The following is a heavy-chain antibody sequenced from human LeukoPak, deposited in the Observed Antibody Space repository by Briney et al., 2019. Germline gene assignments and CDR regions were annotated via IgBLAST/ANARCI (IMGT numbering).Heavy chain of an antibody. Sequence: GGSLRLSCAASGFTVSSNYMSWVRQAPGKGLEWVSVIYSGGSTYYADSVKGRFTISRDNSKNTLYLQMSSLRAEDTAVYYCASSFRELSLDYWGQGTLVTVSS. D-gene: IGHD3-16*02. CDR2: IYSGGST. V-gene: IGHV3-53*01. J-gene: IGHJ4*02. CDR3: ASSFRELSLDY. CDR1: GFTVSSNY.